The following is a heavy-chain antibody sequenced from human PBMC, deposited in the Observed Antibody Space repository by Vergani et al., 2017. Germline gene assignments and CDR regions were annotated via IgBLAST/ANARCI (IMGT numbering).Heavy chain of an antibody. Sequence: EVQLVESGGGLVQPGGSLRLSCAASGFTFSSYWMSWVRQAPGKGLEWVANIKQDGSEKYYVDSVKGRFTISRVNAKNSLYLQMNSLRAEDTAVYYCARVPRWSYYQYYFDYWGQGTLVTVSS. V-gene: IGHV3-7*01. CDR1: GFTFSSYW. D-gene: IGHD1-26*01. CDR2: IKQDGSEK. J-gene: IGHJ4*02. CDR3: ARVPRWSYYQYYFDY.